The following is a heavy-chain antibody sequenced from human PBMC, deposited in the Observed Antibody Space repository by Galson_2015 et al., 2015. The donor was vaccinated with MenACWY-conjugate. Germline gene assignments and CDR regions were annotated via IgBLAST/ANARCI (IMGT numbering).Heavy chain of an antibody. D-gene: IGHD2-21*02. CDR1: GFIFSSHW. J-gene: IGHJ4*02. CDR3: VRALNGDADY. Sequence: SLRLSCAGSGFIFSSHWMHWVRQLPGEGLIWVSRMNGDGSIIDYAGSVKGRFTTSRDNAKNMVFLQMDRLRAEDTAVYYCVRALNGDADYWGQGTLVTVSS. CDR2: MNGDGSII. V-gene: IGHV3-74*01.